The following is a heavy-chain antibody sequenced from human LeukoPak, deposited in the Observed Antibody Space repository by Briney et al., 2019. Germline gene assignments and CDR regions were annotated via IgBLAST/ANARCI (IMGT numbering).Heavy chain of an antibody. CDR2: ISESGGST. J-gene: IGHJ4*02. Sequence: GGSLRLSCAVSGFTFSSYAMNWVRQAPGKGLEWVSSISESGGSTYYADSVKGRFTISRDNSKNTLYLQMHSLRAEDTAVYYCAHGLVIPNYWGQGTLVTVSS. CDR3: AHGLVIPNY. V-gene: IGHV3-23*01. D-gene: IGHD3/OR15-3a*01. CDR1: GFTFSSYA.